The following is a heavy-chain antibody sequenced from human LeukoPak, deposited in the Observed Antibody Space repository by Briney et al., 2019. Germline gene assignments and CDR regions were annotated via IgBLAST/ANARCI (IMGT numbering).Heavy chain of an antibody. CDR3: ARTYCDSTTCYRFDY. D-gene: IGHD2-2*01. J-gene: IGHJ4*02. CDR2: IYYSGST. V-gene: IGHV4-59*01. CDR1: GGSISSYY. Sequence: SETLSLTCTVSGGSISSYYWSWIRQPPGKGLEWIGYIYYSGSTNYNPSLKSRVTISVDTSKNQFSLKLSSVTAADTAVYYCARTYCDSTTCYRFDYWGQGTLVTVSS.